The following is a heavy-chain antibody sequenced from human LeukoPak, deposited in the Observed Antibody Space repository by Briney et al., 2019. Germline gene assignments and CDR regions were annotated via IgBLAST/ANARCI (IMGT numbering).Heavy chain of an antibody. V-gene: IGHV1-69*13. Sequence: GASVKVPCKASGGTFSSYAISWVRQAPGQGLEWMGGIIPIFGTANYAQKFQGRVTITADESTSTAYMELSSLRSEDTAVYYCARTRTRAFDIWGQGTMVTVSS. CDR2: IIPIFGTA. CDR3: ARTRTRAFDI. J-gene: IGHJ3*02. CDR1: GGTFSSYA.